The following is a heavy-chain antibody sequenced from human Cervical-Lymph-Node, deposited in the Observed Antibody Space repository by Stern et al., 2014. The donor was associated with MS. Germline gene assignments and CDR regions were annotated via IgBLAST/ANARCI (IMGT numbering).Heavy chain of an antibody. J-gene: IGHJ6*02. CDR1: GFSLSNSG. CDR2: MSFVGGNK. CDR3: MGVGDAMHV. V-gene: IGHV3-30*03. Sequence: QMQLVQSEGGVVQPGRSLTLSCAASGFSLSNSGMHWVRQAPGKGLEWVAVMSFVGGNKKYGDSVKGRFSISRDMANNTLFLQMNSLRPEDTAVYYCMGVGDAMHVWGQGTTVIVSS.